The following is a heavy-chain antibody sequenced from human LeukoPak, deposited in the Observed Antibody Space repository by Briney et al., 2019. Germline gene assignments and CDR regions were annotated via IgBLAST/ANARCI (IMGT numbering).Heavy chain of an antibody. V-gene: IGHV4-31*03. CDR2: IYYSGST. CDR3: ASSYYYAFDY. Sequence: SETLSLTCTVSRGSISNADYYWSWIRQHPGKGLEWIGYIYYSGSTYYNPSLKSRVTISVDTSKNQFSLKLSSVTAADTAVYYCASSYYYAFDYWGQGTLVTVSS. CDR1: RGSISNADYY. J-gene: IGHJ4*02. D-gene: IGHD3-10*01.